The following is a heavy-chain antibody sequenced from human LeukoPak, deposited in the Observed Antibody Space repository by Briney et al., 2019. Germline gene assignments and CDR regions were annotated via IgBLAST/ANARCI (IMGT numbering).Heavy chain of an antibody. D-gene: IGHD2-15*01. CDR1: GYSFTSYW. CDR2: IYPGDSDT. CDR3: ARHGNCSGGSCHKYYFDY. J-gene: IGHJ4*02. V-gene: IGHV5-51*01. Sequence: GESPKISCKGSGYSFTSYWIGWVRQMPGKGLEWMGIIYPGDSDTRYSPSFQGQVTISADKSISTAYLQWSSLKASDTAMYYCARHGNCSGGSCHKYYFDYWGQGTLVTVSS.